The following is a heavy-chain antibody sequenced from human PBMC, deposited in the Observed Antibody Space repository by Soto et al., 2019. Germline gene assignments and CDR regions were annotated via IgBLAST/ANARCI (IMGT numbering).Heavy chain of an antibody. Sequence: VQLVESGGGVVQPGRSLRLSCAASGFTFSDYAMHWVRQAPGKGLEGVAVVSHDGRNTHYADSVKGRFTISRDSAKNTVSLEMTSLRADDTAVYYSAKWGRQCLVTSDFNYWGQGALVTVSS. CDR3: AKWGRQCLVTSDFNY. J-gene: IGHJ4*02. CDR2: VSHDGRNT. D-gene: IGHD6-19*01. V-gene: IGHV3-30*18. CDR1: GFTFSDYA.